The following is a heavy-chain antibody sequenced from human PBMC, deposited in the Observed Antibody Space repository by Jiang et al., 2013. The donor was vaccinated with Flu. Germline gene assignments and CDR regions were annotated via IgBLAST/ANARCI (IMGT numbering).Heavy chain of an antibody. J-gene: IGHJ5*02. V-gene: IGHV4-30-4*01. CDR3: ASSISWNYGFDP. CDR1: GGSISSGDYY. CDR2: MYNSGSP. D-gene: IGHD1-7*01. Sequence: GPGLVKASQTLSLTCTVSGGSISSGDYYWGWFRQPPGKGLECIGYMYNSGSPYYNPSLRSRVMISVDTSKNQFSLKLTSVTAADSAVYYCASSISWNYGFDPWGQGALVTVSS.